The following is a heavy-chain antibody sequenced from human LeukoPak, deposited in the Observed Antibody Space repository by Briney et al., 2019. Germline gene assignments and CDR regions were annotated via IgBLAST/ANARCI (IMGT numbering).Heavy chain of an antibody. D-gene: IGHD3-10*01. J-gene: IGHJ4*02. CDR1: GFTFDDYG. Sequence: GGSLRLSCAASGFTFDDYGMSWVRQAPGKGLEWVSGINWNGGSTGYADSVKGRFTISRDNAKNSLYLQMNSLRAEDTAVYYCAKSNTMVRGVILFSDYWGQGTLVTVSS. V-gene: IGHV3-20*04. CDR3: AKSNTMVRGVILFSDY. CDR2: INWNGGST.